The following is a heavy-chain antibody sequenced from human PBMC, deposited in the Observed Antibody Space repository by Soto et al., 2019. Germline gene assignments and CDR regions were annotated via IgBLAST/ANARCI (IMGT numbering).Heavy chain of an antibody. D-gene: IGHD6-19*01. CDR3: ARAVGTYSSGWYAY. V-gene: IGHV4-59*01. CDR1: GGSISSYY. J-gene: IGHJ4*02. CDR2: IYYSGST. Sequence: SETLSLTCTVSGGSISSYYWSWIRQPPGKGLERIGYIYYSGSTNYNPSLKSRVTISVDTSKNQFSLKLSSVTAADTAVYHCARAVGTYSSGWYAYWGQGTLVTVSS.